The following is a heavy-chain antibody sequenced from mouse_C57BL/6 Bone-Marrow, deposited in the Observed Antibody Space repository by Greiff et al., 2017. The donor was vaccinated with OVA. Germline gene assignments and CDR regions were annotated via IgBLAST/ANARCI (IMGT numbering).Heavy chain of an antibody. J-gene: IGHJ2*01. Sequence: VQLQQSGAELVRPGTSVKVSCKASGYAFTNYLIEWVKQRPGQGLEWIGVINSGSGGTNYNEKFKGKATLTADKSSSTAYMQLRSRTSEDSAVYFCARHFYYGSRRSYYFDDWGQGTTLTVSS. CDR3: ARHFYYGSRRSYYFDD. V-gene: IGHV1-54*01. CDR1: GYAFTNYL. D-gene: IGHD1-1*01. CDR2: INSGSGGT.